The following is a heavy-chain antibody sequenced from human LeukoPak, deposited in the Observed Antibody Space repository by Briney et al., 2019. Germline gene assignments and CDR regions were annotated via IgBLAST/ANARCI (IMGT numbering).Heavy chain of an antibody. CDR1: GGTFSSYA. CDR3: ARRRDKGPHNTYYDFWSGYYDY. V-gene: IGHV1-69*05. CDR2: IIPIFGTA. J-gene: IGHJ4*02. D-gene: IGHD3-3*01. Sequence: ASVKVSCKASGGTFSSYAISWVRQAPGQGLEWMGGIIPIFGTANYAQKFQGRVTITTDESTSTAYMELSSLRSEDTAVYYCARRRDKGPHNTYYDFWSGYYDYWGQGTLVTVSS.